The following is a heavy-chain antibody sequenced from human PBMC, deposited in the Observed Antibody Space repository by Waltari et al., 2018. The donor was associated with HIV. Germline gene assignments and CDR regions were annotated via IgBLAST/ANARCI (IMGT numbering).Heavy chain of an antibody. CDR2: IYYSGVT. CDR3: ARDRVLTGIYDAFDI. D-gene: IGHD7-27*01. Sequence: QVQLQESGPGLVKPSETLSLTCTVSGGSILPSAYPFAWVRQPPGTGLEWIGTIYYSGVTYYNPSLKSRVTISVDTAKNQFSLRLTSVTPEDTAVYYCARDRVLTGIYDAFDIWGQGTMVTVSS. J-gene: IGHJ3*02. V-gene: IGHV4-39*02. CDR1: GGSILPSAYP.